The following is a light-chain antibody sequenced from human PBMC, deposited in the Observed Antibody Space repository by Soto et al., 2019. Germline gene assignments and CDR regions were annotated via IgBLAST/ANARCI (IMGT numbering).Light chain of an antibody. CDR1: GGSIATNY. V-gene: IGLV6-57*02. Sequence: NFMLTQPHSVSASPGKTVTISCTGSGGSIATNYVQWHQQRPGSAPTTVIYQDDKRPSGVPDRFAGYIARSSNSASLIVSGLKSEDEADSYSQSHDSPNVVFARGTKATVL. J-gene: IGLJ2*01. CDR2: QDD. CDR3: QSHDSPNVV.